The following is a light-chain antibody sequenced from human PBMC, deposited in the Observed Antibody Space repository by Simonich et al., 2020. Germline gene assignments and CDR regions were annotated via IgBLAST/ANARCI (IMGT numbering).Light chain of an antibody. CDR2: WAS. CDR1: QSVVYSSNNKNY. J-gene: IGKJ2*01. CDR3: QQYYSTPYT. Sequence: DIVMTQSPDSLAVSLGERATSKCKSSQSVVYSSNNKNYLAWYQQKPGQPPKLLIYWASTRESGVPNRFRGSGSGTDFPLTISSLQAEDVAVYYCQQYYSTPYTFGQGTKLEIK. V-gene: IGKV4-1*01.